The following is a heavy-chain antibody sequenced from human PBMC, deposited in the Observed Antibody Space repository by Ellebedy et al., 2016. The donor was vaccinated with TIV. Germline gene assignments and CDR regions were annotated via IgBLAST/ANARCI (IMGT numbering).Heavy chain of an antibody. CDR3: ARGPNYYYGMDV. V-gene: IGHV4-59*01. CDR1: GGSISSYY. CDR2: IYYSGST. Sequence: MLSETLSLTCTVSGGSISSYYWSWIRQPPGKGLEWIGYIYYSGSTNYNPSLKSRVTISVDTSKNQFSLKLSSVTAADTAVYYCARGPNYYYGMDVWGQGTTVTVSS. J-gene: IGHJ6*02.